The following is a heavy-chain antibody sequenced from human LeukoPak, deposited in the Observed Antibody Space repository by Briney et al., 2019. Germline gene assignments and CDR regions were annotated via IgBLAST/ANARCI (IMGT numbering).Heavy chain of an antibody. CDR1: GFTFSSKF. D-gene: IGHD3-16*01. J-gene: IGHJ4*02. CDR2: IYSGGIT. Sequence: GGSLRLSCAASGFTFSSKFMHWVRQAPGKGLEWVSVIYSGGITYYADSVKGRFTVSRDNSRNTMYLHMNSLKVEDTAVYYCAKDEVTSGGGLDYWGQGTLVTVSS. CDR3: AKDEVTSGGGLDY. V-gene: IGHV3-53*01.